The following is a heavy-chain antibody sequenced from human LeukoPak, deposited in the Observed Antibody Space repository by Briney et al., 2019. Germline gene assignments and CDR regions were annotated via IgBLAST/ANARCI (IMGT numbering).Heavy chain of an antibody. J-gene: IGHJ3*02. CDR1: GGSISSSSYY. CDR3: ARFERDAFDI. V-gene: IGHV3-33*08. CDR2: IWYDGSNK. Sequence: PSETLSLTCTVSGGSISSSSYYWGWIRQPPGKGLEWVAVIWYDGSNKYYADSVKGRFTISRDNSKNTLYLQMNSLRAEDTAVYYCARFERDAFDIWGQGTMVTVSS. D-gene: IGHD6-25*01.